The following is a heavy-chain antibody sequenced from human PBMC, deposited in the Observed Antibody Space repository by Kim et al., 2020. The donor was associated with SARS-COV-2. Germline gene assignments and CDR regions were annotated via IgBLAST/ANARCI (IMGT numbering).Heavy chain of an antibody. Sequence: GGSLRLSCAASGFTFSSYGMHWVRQAPGKGLEWVAVIWYDGSNKYYADSVKGRFTISRDNSKNTLYLQMNSLRAEDTAVYYCAREEHEEKDYYDSSGYTPFDYWGQGTLVTVSS. CDR3: AREEHEEKDYYDSSGYTPFDY. CDR2: IWYDGSNK. J-gene: IGHJ4*02. V-gene: IGHV3-33*01. D-gene: IGHD3-22*01. CDR1: GFTFSSYG.